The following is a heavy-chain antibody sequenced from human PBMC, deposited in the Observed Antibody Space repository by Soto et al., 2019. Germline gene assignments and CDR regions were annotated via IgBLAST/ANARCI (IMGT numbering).Heavy chain of an antibody. V-gene: IGHV1-69*13. D-gene: IGHD4-17*01. CDR1: GGTFSTYG. CDR2: IIPKFGTT. J-gene: IGHJ4*02. CDR3: AREFDPYYGGNSLSLDS. Sequence: QVQLVQSGAEVKKPGSSVKVSCKASGGTFSTYGMNWVRLAPGQGLEWMGGIIPKFGTTNDAPKFQGRVTITADETTNTAYMELNYWRSEDTAVYFCAREFDPYYGGNSLSLDSGGQGTLVTVSS.